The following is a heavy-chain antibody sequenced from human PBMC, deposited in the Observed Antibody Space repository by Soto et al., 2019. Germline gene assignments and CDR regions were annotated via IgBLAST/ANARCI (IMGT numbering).Heavy chain of an antibody. Sequence: SETLSLTCAVSGGSISSGQWWSWVRQPPGKGLEWIGEIFHTGSANYNPSLRSRVSMSIDESKNQFSLKLTSATAADTAVYYCARGGGVLLWFGELLEVWGQGTTVTVSS. D-gene: IGHD3-10*01. CDR3: ARGGGVLLWFGELLEV. CDR1: GGSISSGQW. CDR2: IFHTGSA. V-gene: IGHV4-4*02. J-gene: IGHJ6*02.